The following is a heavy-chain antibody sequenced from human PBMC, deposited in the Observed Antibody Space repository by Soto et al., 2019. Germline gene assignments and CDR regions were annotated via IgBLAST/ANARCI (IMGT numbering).Heavy chain of an antibody. V-gene: IGHV1-69*13. CDR3: ARRSTSPGGGNWLDP. CDR2: IIPIFGTA. D-gene: IGHD1-26*01. CDR1: GGTFSSYA. Sequence: GASVKVSCKASGGTFSSYATSWVRQAPGQGLEWMGGIIPIFGTANYAQKFQGRVTITADESTSTAYMELSSLRSEDTAVYYCARRSTSPGGGNWLDPWGQGTLVTVYS. J-gene: IGHJ5*02.